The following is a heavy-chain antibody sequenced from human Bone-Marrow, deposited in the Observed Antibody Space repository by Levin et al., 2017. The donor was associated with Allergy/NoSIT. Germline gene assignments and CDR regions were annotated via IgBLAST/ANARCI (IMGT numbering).Heavy chain of an antibody. D-gene: IGHD6-13*01. CDR3: ARDQFSGAAGTFFGIDF. CDR2: ISYDGSFQ. J-gene: IGHJ4*02. CDR1: GFTFRSHG. V-gene: IGHV3-30*03. Sequence: GGSLRLSCATSGFTFRSHGIHWVRQAPGKGLEWVTVISYDGSFQYYGDSLKGRVTTSRDNSKDTVYLQIDSLRPEDTAVYFCARDQFSGAAGTFFGIDFWGQGTLVTVSS.